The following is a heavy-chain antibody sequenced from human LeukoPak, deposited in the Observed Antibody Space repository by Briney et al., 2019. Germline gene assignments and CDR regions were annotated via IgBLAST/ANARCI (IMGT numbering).Heavy chain of an antibody. CDR3: ARDQGCGGNTGPFDY. J-gene: IGHJ4*02. Sequence: ASVKVSCKASGYTFTSYYMHWVRQAPGQGLEWMGIINPSGGSTGYAQKFQGRVTTTSDTSTSTVYMDLSSLRSEDTAVYYCARDQGCGGNTGPFDYWGQGTLVTVSS. CDR2: INPSGGST. D-gene: IGHD4-23*01. V-gene: IGHV1-46*01. CDR1: GYTFTSYY.